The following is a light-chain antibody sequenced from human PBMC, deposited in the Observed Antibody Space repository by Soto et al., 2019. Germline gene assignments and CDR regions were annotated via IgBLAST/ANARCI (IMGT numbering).Light chain of an antibody. CDR2: AAS. J-gene: IGKJ5*01. CDR3: QQANSFPPIT. CDR1: QGISSW. Sequence: MRMTHCPCSFCASRVDRVTITCRASQGISSWLAWYQQKPGKAPKLLIYAASSLQSGVPSRFSGSGSGTDFTLTISSLQPEDFATYYCQQANSFPPITFGQGTRLEIK. V-gene: IGKV1-12*01.